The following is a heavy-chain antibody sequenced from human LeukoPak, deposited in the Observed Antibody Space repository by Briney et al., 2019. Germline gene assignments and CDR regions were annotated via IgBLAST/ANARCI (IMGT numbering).Heavy chain of an antibody. D-gene: IGHD3-10*01. J-gene: IGHJ5*02. CDR1: GDSISSGAYS. V-gene: IGHV4-30-2*01. CDR3: ARELWFANAPGSWLDP. Sequence: SETLSLTCVVSGDSISSGAYSWSWIRQPPGKGLELIGYICHTGSTFYNPSLKSRLTISVDNSKNQFSLRLSSVTAADTAVYYCARELWFANAPGSWLDPWGQGTLVTVSS. CDR2: ICHTGST.